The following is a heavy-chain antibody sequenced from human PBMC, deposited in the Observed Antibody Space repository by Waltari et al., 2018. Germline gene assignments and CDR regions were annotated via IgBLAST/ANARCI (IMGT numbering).Heavy chain of an antibody. CDR1: GYSFTSYW. CDR2: IYPGDSDT. Sequence: EVQLVQSGAEVKKPGESLKISCKGSGYSFTSYWIGWVGQMPGKGLEWMGIIYPGDSDTRYSPSFQGQVTISADKSTSTAYLQWSSLKASDTAMYYCARQDFYQSSGYRSFDYWGQGTLVTVSP. CDR3: ARQDFYQSSGYRSFDY. V-gene: IGHV5-51*01. D-gene: IGHD3-22*01. J-gene: IGHJ4*02.